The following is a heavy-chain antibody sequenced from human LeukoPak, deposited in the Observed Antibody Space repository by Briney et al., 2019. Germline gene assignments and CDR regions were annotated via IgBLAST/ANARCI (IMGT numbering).Heavy chain of an antibody. CDR3: ARWYYDGSGYSTLFDY. CDR2: IYPGDSDT. CDR1: GYSFTSYW. D-gene: IGHD3-22*01. V-gene: IGHV5-51*01. J-gene: IGHJ4*02. Sequence: GESLKISCKGSGYSFTSYWIGWVRQMPGKGLEWMGIIYPGDSDTRYSPSFQGQVTISADKSISTAYLQWSSLKASDTAMYYCARWYYDGSGYSTLFDYWGQGTLVTVSS.